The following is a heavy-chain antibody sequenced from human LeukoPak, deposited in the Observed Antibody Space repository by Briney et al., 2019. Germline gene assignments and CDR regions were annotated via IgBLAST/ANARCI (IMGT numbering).Heavy chain of an antibody. CDR2: ISSSSSYI. CDR1: GFTFSSYS. CDR3: AREQTYYYDSSGYYYVWSFDY. Sequence: PGGSLRLSCAASGFTFSSYSMNWVRQAPGKGLEWVSSISSSSSYIYYADSVKGRFPISRDNAKNSLYLQMNSLRAEDTAVYYCAREQTYYYDSSGYYYVWSFDYWGQGTLVTVSS. D-gene: IGHD3-22*01. V-gene: IGHV3-21*01. J-gene: IGHJ4*02.